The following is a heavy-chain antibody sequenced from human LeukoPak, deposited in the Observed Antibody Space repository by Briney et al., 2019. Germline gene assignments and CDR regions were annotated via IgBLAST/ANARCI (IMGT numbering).Heavy chain of an antibody. D-gene: IGHD3-22*01. V-gene: IGHV4-39*01. Sequence: SETLSLTCMVSGGSISSYSYYWGWIRQPPGKGLEWIGSIDHSGSTYYNPSLKSRVTISVDASKNQFSLKLSSVTAADTAVYYCARHYYDSSAAFDYWGQGTLVTVSS. CDR1: GGSISSYSYY. CDR2: IDHSGST. CDR3: ARHYYDSSAAFDY. J-gene: IGHJ4*02.